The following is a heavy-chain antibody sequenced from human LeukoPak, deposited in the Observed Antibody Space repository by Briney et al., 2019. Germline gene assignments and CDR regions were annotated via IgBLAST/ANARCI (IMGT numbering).Heavy chain of an antibody. D-gene: IGHD7-27*01. J-gene: IGHJ6*02. CDR3: ARQELGSYYYYGMDV. Sequence: PSETLSLTCTVSGGSIRSSYYYWGWIRQPPGKGLEWNGSIYDSGSTYYNPSLKSRVTISVDTSKNQFSLKLNSVTAADTAVYYCARQELGSYYYYGMDVWGQGTTVTVSS. V-gene: IGHV4-39*01. CDR2: IYDSGST. CDR1: GGSIRSSYYY.